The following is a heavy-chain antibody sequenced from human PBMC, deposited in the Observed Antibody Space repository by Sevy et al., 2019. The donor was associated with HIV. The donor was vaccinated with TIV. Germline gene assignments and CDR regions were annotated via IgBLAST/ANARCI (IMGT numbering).Heavy chain of an antibody. Sequence: GGSLRLSCAASGFTFSSYEMNRVRQAPGKGLEWVSYISGSSSYIFYADSVKGRFTISRDNAKNSLYLQMNSLRAEDTAVYYCARGRGDPRADCFDYWGQGTLVTVSS. D-gene: IGHD2-21*02. CDR3: ARGRGDPRADCFDY. V-gene: IGHV3-21*05. CDR1: GFTFSSYE. J-gene: IGHJ4*02. CDR2: ISGSSSYI.